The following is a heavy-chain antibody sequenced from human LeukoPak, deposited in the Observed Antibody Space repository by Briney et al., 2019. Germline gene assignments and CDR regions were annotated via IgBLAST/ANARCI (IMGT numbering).Heavy chain of an antibody. J-gene: IGHJ2*01. Sequence: GSLRLSCAASGFTFSSYAMSWVRQAPGKGLEWIGSIFYSGITYYNPSLKSRVTISVDTSKNQFSLRLSSVTAADTAVYFCSRRDCSHSSCLYWYFDLWGRGTLLTVSS. CDR2: IFYSGIT. V-gene: IGHV4-38-2*01. CDR1: GFTFSSYA. D-gene: IGHD6-13*01. CDR3: SRRDCSHSSCLYWYFDL.